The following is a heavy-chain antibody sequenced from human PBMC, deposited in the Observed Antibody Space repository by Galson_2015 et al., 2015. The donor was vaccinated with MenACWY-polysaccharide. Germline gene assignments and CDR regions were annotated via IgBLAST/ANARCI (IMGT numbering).Heavy chain of an antibody. CDR1: GFTFSTSA. D-gene: IGHD6-6*01. J-gene: IGHJ4*02. V-gene: IGHV3-23*01. Sequence: SLRLSCAASGFTFSTSAMNWVRQAPGKGLEWVSTISDGGSTTYYADSVKGRFTISRDNSKNTLYVQMNNLGAEDTAVYYCATSVGSSSTLTYFDYWGQGILVTVSS. CDR3: ATSVGSSSTLTYFDY. CDR2: ISDGGSTT.